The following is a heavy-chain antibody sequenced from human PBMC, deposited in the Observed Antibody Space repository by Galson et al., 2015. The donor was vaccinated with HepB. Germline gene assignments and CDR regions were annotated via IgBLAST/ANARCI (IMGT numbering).Heavy chain of an antibody. Sequence: SLRLSCAASGFTFSSYNLNWVRQAPGKGLETVSSITTSSSYIYYADSMKGRFTISRDNAQNSLYLQMSSLRAEDTALFYCAREGSTWYKSPYDWYFDLWGRGTLVTVSS. V-gene: IGHV3-21*01. CDR1: GFTFSSYN. J-gene: IGHJ2*01. CDR3: AREGSTWYKSPYDWYFDL. D-gene: IGHD6-13*01. CDR2: ITTSSSYI.